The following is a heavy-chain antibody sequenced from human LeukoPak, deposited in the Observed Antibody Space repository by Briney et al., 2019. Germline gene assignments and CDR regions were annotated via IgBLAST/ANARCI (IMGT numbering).Heavy chain of an antibody. Sequence: GGSLRLSCAASGFTFSSYGMHWVRQAPGKGLEWVAFIRYDGSNKYYVDSVKGRFTISRDNSKNTLNLQMNSLRAEDTAVYYCAKDLRGDGYNYDYWGQGTLVTVST. CDR3: AKDLRGDGYNYDY. J-gene: IGHJ4*02. D-gene: IGHD5-24*01. CDR2: IRYDGSNK. V-gene: IGHV3-30*02. CDR1: GFTFSSYG.